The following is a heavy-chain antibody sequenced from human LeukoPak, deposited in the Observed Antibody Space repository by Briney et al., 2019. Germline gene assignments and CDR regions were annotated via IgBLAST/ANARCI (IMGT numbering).Heavy chain of an antibody. Sequence: GGSLRLSCAASGITFSSYAMSWVRQAPGKGLEWVSAIRGSGGSTYYADSVKGRFTISRDNSKNTLYLQMNSLRAEDTAVYYCAKDSPYYDILTGFYNYGYYMDVWGKGTTVTVSS. D-gene: IGHD3-9*01. J-gene: IGHJ6*03. V-gene: IGHV3-23*01. CDR2: IRGSGGST. CDR3: AKDSPYYDILTGFYNYGYYMDV. CDR1: GITFSSYA.